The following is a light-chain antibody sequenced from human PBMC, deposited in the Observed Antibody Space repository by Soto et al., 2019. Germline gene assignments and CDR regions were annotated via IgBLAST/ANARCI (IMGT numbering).Light chain of an antibody. V-gene: IGLV2-8*01. J-gene: IGLJ2*01. CDR3: NSYAGSNNVL. Sequence: QSALTQPPSASGSPGQSVTISCTGTSSDVGGYKYVSWYQQHPGKAPKLMIYEVNKRPPGVPDRFSGSKSGNTASLTVSGLQAEDEADYYCNSYAGSNNVLFGGGTKLTVL. CDR2: EVN. CDR1: SSDVGGYKY.